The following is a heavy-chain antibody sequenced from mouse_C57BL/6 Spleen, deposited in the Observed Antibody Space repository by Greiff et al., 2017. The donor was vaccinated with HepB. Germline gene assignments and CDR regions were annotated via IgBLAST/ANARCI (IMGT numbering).Heavy chain of an antibody. CDR1: GYTFTSYG. CDR3: ARRWDRGLDY. D-gene: IGHD3-3*01. V-gene: IGHV1-81*01. CDR2: IYPRSGNT. Sequence: LQESGAELARPGASVKLSCKASGYTFTSYGISWVKQRTGQGLEWIGEIYPRSGNTYYNEKFKGKATLTADKSSSTAYMELRSLTSEDSAVYFCARRWDRGLDYWGQGTTLTVSS. J-gene: IGHJ2*01.